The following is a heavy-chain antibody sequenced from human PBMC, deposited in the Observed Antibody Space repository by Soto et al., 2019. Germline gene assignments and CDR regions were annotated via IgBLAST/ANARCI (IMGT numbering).Heavy chain of an antibody. Sequence: ASVKVSCKASGYTFTSYDINWVRQATGQGLEWMGWVNPNSGNTGYAQKFQGRVTMTRNTSISTAYMELSSLRSEDTAVYYCARGLKSNRNLPGYWGQGTLVTVSS. CDR3: ARGLKSNRNLPGY. CDR1: GYTFTSYD. J-gene: IGHJ4*02. V-gene: IGHV1-8*01. CDR2: VNPNSGNT.